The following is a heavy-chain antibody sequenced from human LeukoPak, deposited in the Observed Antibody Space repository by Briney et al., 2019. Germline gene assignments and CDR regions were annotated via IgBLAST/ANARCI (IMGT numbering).Heavy chain of an antibody. Sequence: GRSLRLSCAASGFTFSSYGMHWVRQAPGKGLEWVAVISYDGSNKYYADSVKGRFTISRDNSKNTLYLQMNSLRAEDTAVYYCARGGASYYYGMDVWGKGTTVTVSS. J-gene: IGHJ6*04. CDR2: ISYDGSNK. CDR1: GFTFSSYG. V-gene: IGHV3-30*03. CDR3: ARGGASYYYGMDV. D-gene: IGHD3-16*01.